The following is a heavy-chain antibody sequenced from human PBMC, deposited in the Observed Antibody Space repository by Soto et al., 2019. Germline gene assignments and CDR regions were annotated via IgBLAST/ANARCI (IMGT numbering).Heavy chain of an antibody. CDR1: GFSFSRFE. Sequence: GGSLRLSCAASGFSFSRFEMNWVRQAPGKGLEWVSYISSSSDIMYYADSVKGRFDISRDNAKNSLFLQMNSLRPEDTAVYYCALDLGSYLPPVFDEWGLRTLVTVSS. J-gene: IGHJ4*02. CDR3: ALDLGSYLPPVFDE. V-gene: IGHV3-48*03. CDR2: ISSSSDIM. D-gene: IGHD1-26*01.